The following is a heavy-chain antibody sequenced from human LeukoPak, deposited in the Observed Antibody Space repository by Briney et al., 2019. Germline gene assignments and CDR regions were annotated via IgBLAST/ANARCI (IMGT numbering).Heavy chain of an antibody. CDR1: GYTFTGYY. CDR2: INPNSGGT. J-gene: IGHJ6*03. V-gene: IGHV1-2*02. CDR3: ARFPYSSSSNYYYYMDV. D-gene: IGHD6-6*01. Sequence: GASVKVSCKASGYTFTGYYMHWVRQAPGQGLEWMGWINPNSGGTNYAQKFQGRVTMTRDTSISTAYMELSRLRSDDTAVYYCARFPYSSSSNYYYYMDVWGKGTTVTVSS.